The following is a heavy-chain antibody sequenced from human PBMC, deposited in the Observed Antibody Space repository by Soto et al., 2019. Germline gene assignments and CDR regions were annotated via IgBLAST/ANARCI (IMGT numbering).Heavy chain of an antibody. J-gene: IGHJ6*02. Sequence: QVQLQQWGAGLLKPSETLSLTCAVYGGSFSGYYWSWIRQPPGKGLEWIGEINHSGSTNYNPSLKSRVTISVDTSKNQFSLKLSSVTAADTAVYYCARPQDPYCSGGSCYYYYGMDVWGQGTTVTVSS. CDR2: INHSGST. CDR1: GGSFSGYY. D-gene: IGHD2-15*01. CDR3: ARPQDPYCSGGSCYYYYGMDV. V-gene: IGHV4-34*01.